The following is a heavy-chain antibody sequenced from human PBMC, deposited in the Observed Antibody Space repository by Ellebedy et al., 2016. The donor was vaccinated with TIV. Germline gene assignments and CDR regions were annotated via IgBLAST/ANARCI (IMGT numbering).Heavy chain of an antibody. J-gene: IGHJ3*02. CDR3: AGRSGTYSDAFDI. CDR2: ISDSTYTT. Sequence: GESLKISXAASGFTFSSYAMSWVRQAPGKGLEWLSTISDSTYTTYYADSVRGRFTISRDNSKNTLYLHMSSLRVEDTAVYYCAGRSGTYSDAFDIWGQGTMVTVSS. CDR1: GFTFSSYA. V-gene: IGHV3-23*01. D-gene: IGHD1-26*01.